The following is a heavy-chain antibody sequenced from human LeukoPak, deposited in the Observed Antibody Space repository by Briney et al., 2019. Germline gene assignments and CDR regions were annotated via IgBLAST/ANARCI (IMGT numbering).Heavy chain of an antibody. J-gene: IGHJ5*01. CDR1: GFTFDDYD. V-gene: IGHV3-20*04. CDR2: MNLNGGSI. CDR3: ARGLDWFDS. Sequence: GGSLRLSCVASGFTFDDYDMSWVRQVPGKGLEWVSGMNLNGGSIGYADSVKGRFTISRDNSKNSLYLEMDSLRAEDTALYYCARGLDWFDSWGQGTLVTVSS.